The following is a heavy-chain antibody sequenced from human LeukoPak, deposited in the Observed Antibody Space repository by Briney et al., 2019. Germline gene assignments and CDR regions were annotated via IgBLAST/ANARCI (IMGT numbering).Heavy chain of an antibody. J-gene: IGHJ4*02. CDR1: GFTFSSYS. D-gene: IGHD3-9*01. V-gene: IGHV3-21*01. CDR3: ATPPRGILTGYYDY. CDR2: ISSSSSYI. Sequence: PGGSLRLSCAASGFTFSSYSMIWVRQAPGKGLEWVSSISSSSSYIYYPDSVKGRFTISRDNAKNSLYLQMNSLRAEDTAVYYCATPPRGILTGYYDYWGQGTLVTVSS.